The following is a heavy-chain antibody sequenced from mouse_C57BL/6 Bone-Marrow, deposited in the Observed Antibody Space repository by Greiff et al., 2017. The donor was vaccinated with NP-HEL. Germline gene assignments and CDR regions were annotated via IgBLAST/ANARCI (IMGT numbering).Heavy chain of an antibody. Sequence: DVMLVESGGDLVKPGGSLKLSCAVSGFSFSSYGMSWVRLTPAKRLELVATISSCGSYTYYPDSLKGRITISRDNAKYPLYLQMSSLKSEDTAMYYCARHVALIYYYGSSPSMDYWGQGTSVTVSS. CDR3: ARHVALIYYYGSSPSMDY. CDR1: GFSFSSYG. V-gene: IGHV5-6*02. J-gene: IGHJ4*01. D-gene: IGHD1-1*01. CDR2: ISSCGSYT.